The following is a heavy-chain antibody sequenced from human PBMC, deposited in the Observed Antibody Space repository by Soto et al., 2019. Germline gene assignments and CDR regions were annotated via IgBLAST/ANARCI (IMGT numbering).Heavy chain of an antibody. V-gene: IGHV1-2*02. J-gene: IGHJ4*02. D-gene: IGHD3-10*01. Sequence: ASVKVSCKASGYTFTDYYMHWVAQAPGQGLEWRGWINPNSGDTHYAQKFQGRVTMTRDTSISTANMELSRLESDDTAVFYCARGTMLRGVSAATNEYWGQGTMVTVSS. CDR3: ARGTMLRGVSAATNEY. CDR2: INPNSGDT. CDR1: GYTFTDYY.